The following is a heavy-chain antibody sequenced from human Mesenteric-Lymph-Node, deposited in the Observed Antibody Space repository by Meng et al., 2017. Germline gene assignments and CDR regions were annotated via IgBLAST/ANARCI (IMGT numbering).Heavy chain of an antibody. CDR3: AGDRRRVATVDY. CDR2: IYSSGST. CDR1: GGSISSGDYY. Sequence: QVQLQESGPVLVKPSQTLSLTCTVSGGSISSGDYYWSWIRQPPGKGLEWIGYIYSSGSTYYNPSLKSRITISVDTSKNQFSLRLTSVTAADTAVYYCAGDRRRVATVDYWGQGTLVTVSS. J-gene: IGHJ4*02. V-gene: IGHV4-30-4*01. D-gene: IGHD5-12*01.